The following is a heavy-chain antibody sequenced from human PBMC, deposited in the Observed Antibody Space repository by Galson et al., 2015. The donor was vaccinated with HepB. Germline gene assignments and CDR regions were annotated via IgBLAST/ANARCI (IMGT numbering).Heavy chain of an antibody. Sequence: SLRLSCAASGFTFSSYGMHWVRQAPGKGLEWVAVIWYDGSNKYYADSVKGRFTISRDNSKNTLYLQMNSLRAEDTAVYYCARDGVNYDSSAKSHDAFDIWGQGTMVTVSS. CDR3: ARDGVNYDSSAKSHDAFDI. CDR2: IWYDGSNK. V-gene: IGHV3-33*08. D-gene: IGHD3-22*01. CDR1: GFTFSSYG. J-gene: IGHJ3*02.